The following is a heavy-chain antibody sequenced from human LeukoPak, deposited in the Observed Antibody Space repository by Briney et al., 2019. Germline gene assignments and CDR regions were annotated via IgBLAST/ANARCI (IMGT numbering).Heavy chain of an antibody. CDR2: INHSGST. CDR1: GGSFSGYY. CDR3: ARDVFDFWSGYPDY. J-gene: IGHJ4*02. Sequence: SETLSLTCAVYGGSFSGYYWSWIRQPPGKGLEWIGEINHSGSTNYNPSLKSRVTISVDTSKNQFSLKLGSVTAADTAVYYCARDVFDFWSGYPDYWGQGTLVTVSS. D-gene: IGHD3-3*01. V-gene: IGHV4-34*01.